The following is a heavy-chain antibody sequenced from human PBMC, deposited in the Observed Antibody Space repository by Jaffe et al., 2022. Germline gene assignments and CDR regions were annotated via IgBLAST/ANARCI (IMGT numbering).Heavy chain of an antibody. J-gene: IGHJ5*02. CDR2: IGGNGGWT. CDR1: GFTFNNYA. CDR3: AKDQSYSGSGLLVNP. V-gene: IGHV3-23*01. Sequence: EVQLLESGGGLVQPGGSLRLSCAASGFTFNNYAMNWVRQAPGKGLEWVSVIGGNGGWTYYADSVGGRFTISRDNSKNTLYLQMNSLRAEDTALYYCAKDQSYSGSGLLVNPWGQGTLVTVSS. D-gene: IGHD3-10*01.